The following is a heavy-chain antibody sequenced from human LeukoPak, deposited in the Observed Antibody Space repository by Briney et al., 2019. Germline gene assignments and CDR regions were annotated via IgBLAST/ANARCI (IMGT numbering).Heavy chain of an antibody. Sequence: GGSLRLSCAASGFTFSSYSMNWVRQAPGKGLEWVSSISSSSSYIYYADSVKGRFTISRDNAKNSLYLQMNSPRAEDTAVYYCAVHIVVVTATTPHYWGQGTLVTVSS. CDR3: AVHIVVVTATTPHY. CDR2: ISSSSSYI. J-gene: IGHJ4*02. D-gene: IGHD2-21*02. CDR1: GFTFSSYS. V-gene: IGHV3-21*01.